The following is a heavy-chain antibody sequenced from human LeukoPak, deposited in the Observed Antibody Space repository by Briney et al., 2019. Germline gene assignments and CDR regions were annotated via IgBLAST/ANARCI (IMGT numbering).Heavy chain of an antibody. Sequence: PGGSLRLSCAASGFTFSSYAMSWVRQAPGKGREWVSAISGSGGSTYYADSVKGRFTISRDNSKNTLYLQMNSLRAEDTAVYYCAKARDSSGYYYDYWGQGTLVTVYS. CDR1: GFTFSSYA. D-gene: IGHD3-22*01. CDR3: AKARDSSGYYYDY. V-gene: IGHV3-23*01. CDR2: ISGSGGST. J-gene: IGHJ4*02.